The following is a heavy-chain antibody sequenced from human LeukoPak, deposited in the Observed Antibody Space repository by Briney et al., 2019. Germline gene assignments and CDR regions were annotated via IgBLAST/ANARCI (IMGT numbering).Heavy chain of an antibody. V-gene: IGHV4-61*02. CDR3: ARSHDFWSGSDNWFDP. Sequence: SQTLSLTCTVSGGSISSGFYYWSWIRQPAGEGLEWLGRIYTNGSTNYSPFLKSRVTISIDTSKNQFSLKLSSVTAADTAVYYCARSHDFWSGSDNWFDPCGQGTLVTVSS. CDR2: IYTNGST. J-gene: IGHJ5*02. CDR1: GGSISSGFYY. D-gene: IGHD3-3*01.